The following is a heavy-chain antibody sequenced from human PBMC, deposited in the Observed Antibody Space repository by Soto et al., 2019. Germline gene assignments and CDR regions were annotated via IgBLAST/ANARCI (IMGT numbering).Heavy chain of an antibody. CDR1: GDCVTSVTHN. J-gene: IGHJ6*02. CDR3: ERGVGFGYYYYHMDL. Sequence: ETLSPRGNVSGDCVTSVTHNWSWIRPPPGKGLEWIGYIYYSGSADYNPSLGSRVTISIDSSKNQFSLTLTYVTAADTAVYYCERGVGFGYYYYHMDLWGRGTTVTGS. CDR2: IYYSGSA. V-gene: IGHV4-61*01. D-gene: IGHD3-10*01.